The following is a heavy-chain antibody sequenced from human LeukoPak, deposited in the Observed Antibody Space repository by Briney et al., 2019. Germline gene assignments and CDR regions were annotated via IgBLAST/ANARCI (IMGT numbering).Heavy chain of an antibody. J-gene: IGHJ3*02. CDR2: IYSSGST. CDR3: ARLGAGYCSGGSCYLAAFDI. D-gene: IGHD2-15*01. V-gene: IGHV4-59*12. Sequence: SETLSLTCTVSGGSISSYHWSWIRQPPGKGLECIGYIYSSGSTNYNPSLKSRVTISVDTSKNQFSLKLSSVTAADTAVYYCARLGAGYCSGGSCYLAAFDIWGQGTMVTVSS. CDR1: GGSISSYH.